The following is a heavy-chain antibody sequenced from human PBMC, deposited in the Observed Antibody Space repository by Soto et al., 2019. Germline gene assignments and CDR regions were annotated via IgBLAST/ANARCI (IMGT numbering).Heavy chain of an antibody. D-gene: IGHD3-16*02. CDR2: VYYTGNT. J-gene: IGHJ4*02. V-gene: IGHV4-59*01. CDR3: ARGLGNYPWSFNS. CDR1: GGSISDYF. Sequence: SETLSLTCTVSGGSISDYFWSWIRQPPGKGLEWIGYVYYTGNTNSIPSLKSRVTISVDTSKNQFSLKLRSVTAADTAVYYCARGLGNYPWSFNSWGQGTLVTVSS.